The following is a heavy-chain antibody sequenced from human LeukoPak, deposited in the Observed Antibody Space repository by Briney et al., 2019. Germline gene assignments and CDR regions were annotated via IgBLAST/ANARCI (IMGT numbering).Heavy chain of an antibody. CDR1: GFTFSSYW. Sequence: GGSLRLSCAASGFTFSSYWMSWVRQAPGKGLECVANIKQDGSEKYYVDSVKGRFTISGDNAKNSLYLQMNSLRAEDTAVYYCATARGADYWGQGILVTVSS. D-gene: IGHD3-10*01. V-gene: IGHV3-7*01. J-gene: IGHJ4*02. CDR3: ATARGADY. CDR2: IKQDGSEK.